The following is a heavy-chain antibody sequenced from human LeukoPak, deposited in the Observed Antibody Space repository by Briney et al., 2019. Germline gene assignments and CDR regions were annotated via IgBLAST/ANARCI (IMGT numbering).Heavy chain of an antibody. CDR1: GYTFPSYF. D-gene: IGHD6-6*01. CDR3: ARTAARRFDY. CDR2: INPTGGST. Sequence: GASVKVSCKASGYTFPSYFMHRVRQAPGQGLEWMGMINPTGGSTTYAQKFQGRVTMTRDTSTSTVYMELSSLRSDDTAVYYCARTAARRFDYWGQGTLVTVSS. J-gene: IGHJ4*02. V-gene: IGHV1-46*01.